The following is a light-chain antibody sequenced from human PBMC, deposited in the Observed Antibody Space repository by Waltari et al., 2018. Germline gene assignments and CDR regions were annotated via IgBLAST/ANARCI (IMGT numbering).Light chain of an antibody. CDR2: TAS. CDR3: LQYYDAPQT. Sequence: DVQMTQSPSSLSASVGDRVTITCRASQGISTSLAWYQQKPGTAHMLLLYTASRLKSGVPSRFSGSGSGTDYTLTISSLQPEDFATYYCLQYYDAPQTFGQGTKVEMK. CDR1: QGISTS. V-gene: IGKV1-NL1*01. J-gene: IGKJ1*01.